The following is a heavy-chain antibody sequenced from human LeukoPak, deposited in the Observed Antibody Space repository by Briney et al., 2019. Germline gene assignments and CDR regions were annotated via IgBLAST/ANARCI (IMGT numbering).Heavy chain of an antibody. CDR3: ARSITIFGVVIEGNWFDP. CDR2: ISSSGSTI. V-gene: IGHV3-11*04. D-gene: IGHD3-3*01. J-gene: IGHJ5*02. CDR1: GFTFSDYY. Sequence: GGSLRLSCAASGFTFSDYYMSWIRQAPGKGLEWVSYISSSGSTIYYADSVKGRFTISRDNAKNSLYLQMNSLRAEDTAVYYCARSITIFGVVIEGNWFDPWGQGTLVTVSS.